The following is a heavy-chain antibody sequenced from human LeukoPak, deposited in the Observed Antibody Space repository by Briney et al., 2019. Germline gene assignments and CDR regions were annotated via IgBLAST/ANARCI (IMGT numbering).Heavy chain of an antibody. D-gene: IGHD3-10*01. CDR3: STGSGSYPPPFEY. CDR2: INPNSGDT. CDR1: GYTFTGYY. J-gene: IGHJ4*02. V-gene: IGHV1-2*06. Sequence: ASVKVSCKASGYTFTGYYIHCVRQAPGQGLEWMGRINPNSGDTKCAEKFQGGLTMTRDTSIDTAYMELSGLRSDDTAVYYCSTGSGSYPPPFEYWGQGTLVTVS.